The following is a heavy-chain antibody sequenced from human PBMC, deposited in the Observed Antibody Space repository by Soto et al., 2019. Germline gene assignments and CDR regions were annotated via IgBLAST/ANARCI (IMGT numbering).Heavy chain of an antibody. V-gene: IGHV3-30*18. Sequence: QVQLVESGGGVVQPGRSLRLSCAASGFTFSSYGMHWVRQAPGKGLEWVAVISYDGSNKYYADSVKGRFTISRDNSKYTLYLQMNSLRAEDTAVYYCAKEVRYCSGGSCYSSDFDIWGQGTMVTVSS. D-gene: IGHD2-15*01. J-gene: IGHJ3*02. CDR3: AKEVRYCSGGSCYSSDFDI. CDR1: GFTFSSYG. CDR2: ISYDGSNK.